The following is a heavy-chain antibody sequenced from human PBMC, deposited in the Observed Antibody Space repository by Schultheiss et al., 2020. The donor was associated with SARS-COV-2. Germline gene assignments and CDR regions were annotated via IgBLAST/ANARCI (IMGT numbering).Heavy chain of an antibody. CDR2: ICGSGGTI. Sequence: GGSLRLSCAASGFTVSSNYMSWVRQAPGKGLEWVSYICGSGGTIYYADSLRGRFIISRDNSKNTLYLQMNSLRAEDTAVYYCARDTGYCSGGSCYPDCFDYWGQGTLVTVSS. J-gene: IGHJ4*02. CDR1: GFTVSSNY. CDR3: ARDTGYCSGGSCYPDCFDY. V-gene: IGHV3-48*01. D-gene: IGHD2-15*01.